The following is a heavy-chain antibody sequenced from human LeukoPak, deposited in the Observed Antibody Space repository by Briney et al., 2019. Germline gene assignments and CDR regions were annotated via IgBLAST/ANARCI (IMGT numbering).Heavy chain of an antibody. Sequence: GGSLRLSCAASGVTVSSHYMTWVRQAPGKGLEWISVIFSDGNTYYADSVKGRFTLSRDNSKNTLYLQMNILRAEDTAVYYCATHSGGYWGQGTLVAVSS. CDR2: IFSDGNT. V-gene: IGHV3-66*01. D-gene: IGHD3-16*01. CDR3: ATHSGGY. J-gene: IGHJ4*02. CDR1: GVTVSSHY.